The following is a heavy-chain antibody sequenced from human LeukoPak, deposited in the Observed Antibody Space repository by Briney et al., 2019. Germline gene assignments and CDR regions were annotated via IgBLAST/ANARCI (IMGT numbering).Heavy chain of an antibody. CDR3: ARLGGYDPPFDY. J-gene: IGHJ4*02. Sequence: ASVKVSCKASGYTFINYDINWVRQAPGQGLEWMGWINPNSGNTGYTQKFQGRVTITRDTSASTAYMELSSLRSEDTAVYYCARLGGYDPPFDYWGQGTLVTVSS. CDR2: INPNSGNT. D-gene: IGHD5-12*01. V-gene: IGHV1-8*03. CDR1: GYTFINYD.